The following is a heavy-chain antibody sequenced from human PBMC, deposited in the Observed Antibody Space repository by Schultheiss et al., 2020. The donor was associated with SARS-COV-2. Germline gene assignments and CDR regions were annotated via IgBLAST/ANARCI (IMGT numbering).Heavy chain of an antibody. CDR1: GFTFSSYG. V-gene: IGHV3-30*18. J-gene: IGHJ6*02. CDR3: AKDQHCSSTSCPWGWYYYYGMDV. Sequence: SCAASGFTFSSYGMHWVRQAPGKGLEWVAVISYDGSNKYYADSVKGRFTISRDNSKNTLYLQMNSLRAEDTAVYYCAKDQHCSSTSCPWGWYYYYGMDVWGQGTTVTVSS. D-gene: IGHD2-2*01. CDR2: ISYDGSNK.